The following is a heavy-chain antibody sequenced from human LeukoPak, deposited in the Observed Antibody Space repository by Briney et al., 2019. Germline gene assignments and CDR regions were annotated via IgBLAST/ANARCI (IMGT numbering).Heavy chain of an antibody. CDR2: IYYSGST. V-gene: IGHV4-31*03. CDR3: ASLRTSSQPTYGGNSCGDY. D-gene: IGHD4-23*01. Sequence: SQTLSLTCTVSGGSISSGGYYWSWIRQHPGKGLEWVGYIYYSGSTYYNPSLKSRVTISVDTSKNQFSLKLSSVTAADTAVYYCASLRTSSQPTYGGNSCGDYWGQGTLVTVSS. J-gene: IGHJ4*02. CDR1: GGSISSGGYY.